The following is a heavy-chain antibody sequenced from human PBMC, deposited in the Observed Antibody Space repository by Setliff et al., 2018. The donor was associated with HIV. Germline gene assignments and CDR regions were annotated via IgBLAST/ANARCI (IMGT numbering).Heavy chain of an antibody. Sequence: ASVKVSCKVSGYTLTELSRHWARQAPGKGLEWMGGLDPKDGKTMYAQKFQGRVTMTEDTSTDTAHMELRSLRSEDTAVYYCVIGSAARPFDYWGQGTLVTVS. V-gene: IGHV1-24*01. D-gene: IGHD6-6*01. J-gene: IGHJ4*02. CDR3: VIGSAARPFDY. CDR2: LDPKDGKT. CDR1: GYTLTELS.